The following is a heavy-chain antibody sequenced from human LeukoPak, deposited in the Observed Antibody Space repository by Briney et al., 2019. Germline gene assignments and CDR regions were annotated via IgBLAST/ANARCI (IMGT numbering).Heavy chain of an antibody. Sequence: GASVKVSCKASGYTFTGYYMHWVRQATGQGLEWMGWMNPNSGNTGYAQKFQGRVTITRNTSISTAYMELSSLRSEDTAVYYCARDFIAVAGKGFGYWGQGTLVTVSS. D-gene: IGHD6-19*01. J-gene: IGHJ4*02. V-gene: IGHV1-8*03. CDR2: MNPNSGNT. CDR3: ARDFIAVAGKGFGY. CDR1: GYTFTGYY.